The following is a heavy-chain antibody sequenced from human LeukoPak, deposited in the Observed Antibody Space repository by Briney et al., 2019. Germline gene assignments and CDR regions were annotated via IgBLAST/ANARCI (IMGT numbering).Heavy chain of an antibody. V-gene: IGHV4-39*07. CDR2: VSYTGTT. D-gene: IGHD3-10*01. CDR1: GVSISSRTYY. CDR3: ARGGYYDSGNNFKY. J-gene: IGHJ4*02. Sequence: SETLSLTCTVSGVSISSRTYYWGWIRQPPGRGLDYIGSVSYTGTTYYNPSLKSRVTISVDTSKNQFSLKLSPVTAADTAVYYCARGGYYDSGNNFKYWGQGILVTVSS.